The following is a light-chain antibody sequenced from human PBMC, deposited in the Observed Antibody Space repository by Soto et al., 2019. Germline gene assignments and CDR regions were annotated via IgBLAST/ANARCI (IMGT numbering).Light chain of an antibody. Sequence: EIVLTQSPGTLSLSPGERATLSCRASQSVGSSFLAWFQQKPGQAPRLLIYGASSRATGISDRLSGSGSGTDFTLTISRLEPEDFAVYYCQQYDSSPITFGQGTRLEIK. V-gene: IGKV3-20*01. CDR2: GAS. J-gene: IGKJ5*01. CDR1: QSVGSSF. CDR3: QQYDSSPIT.